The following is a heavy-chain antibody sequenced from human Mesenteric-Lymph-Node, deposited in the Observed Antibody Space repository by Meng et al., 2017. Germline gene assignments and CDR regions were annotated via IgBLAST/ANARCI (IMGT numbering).Heavy chain of an antibody. Sequence: QGQLVQSGAEVKKPGASVKVSCKASGYTFTSYAINWLRQAPGQGPEWMGWINTNNGNPTYAQGFTGRFVFSLDTSVSTAYVQISSLKVEDTAMYYCARDNYDTASRFDYWGQGTLVTVAS. CDR2: INTNNGNP. CDR1: GYTFTSYA. V-gene: IGHV7-4-1*02. CDR3: ARDNYDTASRFDY. J-gene: IGHJ4*02. D-gene: IGHD3-22*01.